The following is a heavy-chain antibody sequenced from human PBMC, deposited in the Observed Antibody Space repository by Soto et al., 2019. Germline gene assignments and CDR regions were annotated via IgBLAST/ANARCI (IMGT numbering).Heavy chain of an antibody. CDR3: VKDREVATTRTVHFDY. D-gene: IGHD5-12*01. Sequence: EVQLLESGGGLVQPGGSLRLSCAASGFTFSTYAMNWVRQAPGKGLEWVSVISGRGGDTYYADSVKGRFTISRDNSKNAQNVQMNSRRVEDTAVYYCVKDREVATTRTVHFDYWGQGTLVTVSS. V-gene: IGHV3-23*01. CDR1: GFTFSTYA. CDR2: ISGRGGDT. J-gene: IGHJ4*02.